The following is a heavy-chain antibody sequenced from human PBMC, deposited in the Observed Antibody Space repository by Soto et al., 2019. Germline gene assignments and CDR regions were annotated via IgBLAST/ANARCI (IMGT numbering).Heavy chain of an antibody. CDR3: AKDRLRAAAGMDV. J-gene: IGHJ6*02. V-gene: IGHV3-30*18. CDR2: ISYDGSNK. CDR1: GFTFSSYG. D-gene: IGHD6-13*01. Sequence: HPGGSLRLSCAASGFTFSSYGMHWVRQAPGKGLEWVAVISYDGSNKYYADSVKGRFTISRDNSKNTLYLQMNSLRAEDTAVYYCAKDRLRAAAGMDVWGQGTTVTVSS.